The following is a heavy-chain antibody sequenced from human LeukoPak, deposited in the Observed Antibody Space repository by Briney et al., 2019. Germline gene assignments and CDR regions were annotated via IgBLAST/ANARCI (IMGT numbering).Heavy chain of an antibody. J-gene: IGHJ3*02. CDR1: GFTFNRYW. CDR2: IKHDGSQK. D-gene: IGHD3-10*01. CDR3: ARDGMGGIKAFDM. V-gene: IGHV3-7*05. Sequence: RGSLRLSCGASGFTFNRYWMSWVRQAPGKRLEWVANIKHDGSQKYYVDSVKGRFTISRDNAKKSLYLQMNSLRVEDTAVYFCARDGMGGIKAFDMWGQGTMVTVSS.